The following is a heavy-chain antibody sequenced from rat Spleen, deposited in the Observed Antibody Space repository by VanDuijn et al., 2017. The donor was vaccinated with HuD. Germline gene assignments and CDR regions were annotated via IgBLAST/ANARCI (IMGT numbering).Heavy chain of an antibody. V-gene: IGHV5-20*01. CDR1: GFTFSDYN. D-gene: IGHD1-4*01. Sequence: EVQLVESDGGLVQPGRSLKLSCAASGFTFSDYNMAWVRQAPKKGLDGVASISYDGGSTYYRDSVKGRFTISRDNAKSSLYLQMDSLRSEDTATYYCARETGYNSYFDYWGQGVMVTVSS. CDR2: ISYDGGST. J-gene: IGHJ2*01. CDR3: ARETGYNSYFDY.